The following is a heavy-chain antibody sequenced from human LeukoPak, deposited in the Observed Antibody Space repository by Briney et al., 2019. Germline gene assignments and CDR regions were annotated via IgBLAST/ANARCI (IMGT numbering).Heavy chain of an antibody. Sequence: SETLSLTCAVYGGSFSGYYWSWIRQPPGKGLEWIGEINHSGSTNYNPSLKSRVTISVDTSKNQFSLKLSSVTAADTAVYYCARDSGIVGATDYWGQGTLVTVSS. J-gene: IGHJ4*02. CDR1: GGSFSGYY. CDR3: ARDSGIVGATDY. V-gene: IGHV4-34*01. D-gene: IGHD1-26*01. CDR2: INHSGST.